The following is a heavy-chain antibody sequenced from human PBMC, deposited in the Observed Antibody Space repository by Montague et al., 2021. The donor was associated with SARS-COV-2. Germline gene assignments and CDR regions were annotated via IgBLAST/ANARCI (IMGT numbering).Heavy chain of an antibody. D-gene: IGHD3-22*01. V-gene: IGHV4-4*02. Sequence: SETLSLTCSVSGGSISTTNWWSWVRQPPGKGLEWIGEISHSGNTNYNSSVRSRVTISLDKSKNQFSLKLGSVTAADTAVYYCVRAMIVVTRDAFDIWGRGTKVIVST. CDR3: VRAMIVVTRDAFDI. CDR2: ISHSGNT. CDR1: GGSISTTNW. J-gene: IGHJ3*02.